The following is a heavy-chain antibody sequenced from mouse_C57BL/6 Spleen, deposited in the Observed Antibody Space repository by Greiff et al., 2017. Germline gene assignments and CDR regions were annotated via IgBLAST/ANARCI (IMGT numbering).Heavy chain of an antibody. J-gene: IGHJ1*03. CDR1: GYTFTDYY. CDR3: ARGVAGHWYFDV. V-gene: IGHV1-19*01. CDR2: INPYNGGT. D-gene: IGHD1-3*01. Sequence: EVQLQQSGPVLVKPGASVKMSCKASGYTFTDYYMNWVKQSHGKSLEWIGVINPYNGGTSYNQKFKGTATLTVDKSSSTAYMELNSLTSEDSAVYYYARGVAGHWYFDVGGTGTTVTVSS.